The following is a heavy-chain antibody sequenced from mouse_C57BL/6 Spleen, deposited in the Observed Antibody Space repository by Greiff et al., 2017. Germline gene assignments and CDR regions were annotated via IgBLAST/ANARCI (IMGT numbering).Heavy chain of an antibody. J-gene: IGHJ2*01. D-gene: IGHD1-1*01. CDR3: ARRRSSSDFDY. CDR1: GYAFTNYL. V-gene: IGHV1-54*01. Sequence: QVQLQQSGAELVRPGTSVKVSCKASGYAFTNYLTEWVKQRPGQGLEWIGVINPGSGGTNYNEKFKGKATLTADKSSSTAYMQLSSLTSEDSAVYFCARRRSSSDFDYWGQGTTLTVSS. CDR2: INPGSGGT.